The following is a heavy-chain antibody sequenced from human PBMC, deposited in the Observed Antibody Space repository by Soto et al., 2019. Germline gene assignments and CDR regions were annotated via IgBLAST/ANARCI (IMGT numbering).Heavy chain of an antibody. V-gene: IGHV3-30*18. J-gene: IGHJ6*02. CDR2: ISYDGSNK. Sequence: QVQLVESGGGVVQPGRSLRLSCAASGFTFSSYGMHWVRQAPGKGLEWVAVISYDGSNKYYADSVKGRFTISRDNSKNTLYLQMNSLRAEDTAVYYCAKERKVSETKISGLWSGYLSYYYGMDVWGQGTTVTVSS. CDR3: AKERKVSETKISGLWSGYLSYYYGMDV. D-gene: IGHD3-3*01. CDR1: GFTFSSYG.